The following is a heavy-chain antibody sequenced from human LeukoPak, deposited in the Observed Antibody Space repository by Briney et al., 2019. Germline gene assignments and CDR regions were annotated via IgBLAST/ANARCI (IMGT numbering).Heavy chain of an antibody. CDR2: IHYSGST. J-gene: IGHJ4*02. Sequence: SETLSLTCTVSGGSISSSTYYWGWIRQPPGKGLEWTGSIHYSGSTYYNPSLKSRVTISEDTSKNQLSLKLSSVTAADTAVYCCVRHSDSSRWGARYWGQGPLVTVSS. V-gene: IGHV4-39*01. D-gene: IGHD6-13*01. CDR1: GGSISSSTYY. CDR3: VRHSDSSRWGARY.